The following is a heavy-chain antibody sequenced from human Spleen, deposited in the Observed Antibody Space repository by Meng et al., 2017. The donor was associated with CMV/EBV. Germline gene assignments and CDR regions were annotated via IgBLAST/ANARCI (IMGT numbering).Heavy chain of an antibody. Sequence: ASGFTFSDNWMTWVRQAPGKGLEWVGRIKSDTDGGTTDYAAPVKSRFTISRHDSKNTLYLQMNSLRTEDTAVYYCTRDRSLYFFDYWGQGTLVTVSS. V-gene: IGHV3-15*01. CDR2: IKSDTDGGTT. J-gene: IGHJ4*02. CDR1: GFTFSDNW. D-gene: IGHD3-16*02. CDR3: TRDRSLYFFDY.